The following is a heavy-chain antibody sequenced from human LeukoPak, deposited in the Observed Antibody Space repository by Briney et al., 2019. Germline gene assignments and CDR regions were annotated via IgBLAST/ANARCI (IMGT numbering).Heavy chain of an antibody. CDR2: INPSGGST. J-gene: IGHJ4*02. V-gene: IGHV1-46*01. Sequence: ASMKVSCKASGYTFTTYGISWVRQAPGQGLEWMGIINPSGGSTSYAQKFQGRVTMTRDMSTSTVYMELSSLRSEDTAVYYCARDGHSGSYFYWGQGTLVTVSS. D-gene: IGHD3-10*01. CDR1: GYTFTTYG. CDR3: ARDGHSGSYFY.